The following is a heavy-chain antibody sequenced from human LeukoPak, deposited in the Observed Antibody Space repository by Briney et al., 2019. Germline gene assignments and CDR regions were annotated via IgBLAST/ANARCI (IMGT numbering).Heavy chain of an antibody. D-gene: IGHD4-17*01. Sequence: GGSLRLSCAASGFTFSRDWMHWVRQAPGKGLVWVSRINSDGSTTNYADSVKGRFTISRDNAKNSLFLQMDSLRAEDTALYYCTRGSYGDYGYWGQGTLVTVSS. J-gene: IGHJ4*02. CDR3: TRGSYGDYGY. CDR2: INSDGSTT. V-gene: IGHV3-74*01. CDR1: GFTFSRDW.